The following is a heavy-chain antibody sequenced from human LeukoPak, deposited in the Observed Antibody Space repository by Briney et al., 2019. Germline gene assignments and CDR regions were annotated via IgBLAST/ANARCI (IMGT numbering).Heavy chain of an antibody. CDR3: AREGVSSGWYCIFDY. J-gene: IGHJ4*02. CDR2: ISYDGSNK. CDR1: GFTFSSYA. V-gene: IGHV3-30-3*01. Sequence: GGSLRLSCAASGFTFSSYAMHWVRQAPGKGLEWVAVISYDGSNKYYADSVKGRFTISRDNSKNTLYLQMNSLRAEVTAVYYCAREGVSSGWYCIFDYWGQGTLVTVSS. D-gene: IGHD6-19*01.